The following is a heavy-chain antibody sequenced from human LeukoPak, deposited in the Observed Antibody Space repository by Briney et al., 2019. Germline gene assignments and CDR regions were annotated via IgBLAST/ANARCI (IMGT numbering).Heavy chain of an antibody. V-gene: IGHV5-51*01. D-gene: IGHD6-13*01. CDR2: IYPGDSDT. CDR3: ARHVGIAAAGTGPHFDY. Sequence: GESLKISCKGSGYSFTSYWIGWVRQMPGKGLEWMGIIYPGDSDTRYSPSFQGQVTISADKSISTAYLQWSSLKASDTAMYYCARHVGIAAAGTGPHFDYWGQGTLVTVSS. J-gene: IGHJ4*02. CDR1: GYSFTSYW.